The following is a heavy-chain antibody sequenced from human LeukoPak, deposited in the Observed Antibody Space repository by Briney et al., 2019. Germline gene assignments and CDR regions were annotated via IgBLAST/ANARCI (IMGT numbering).Heavy chain of an antibody. D-gene: IGHD2-15*01. V-gene: IGHV3-48*04. CDR2: ISSSSSTI. CDR1: GFTFSSYS. J-gene: IGHJ3*02. CDR3: ARDEDLDDRSPWAFDI. Sequence: GGSLRLSCAASGFTFSSYSMNWVRQAPGKGLEWVSYISSSSSTIYYADSVKGRFTISRDNAKNSLYLQMNSLRAEDTAVYYCARDEDLDDRSPWAFDIWGQGTMVTVSS.